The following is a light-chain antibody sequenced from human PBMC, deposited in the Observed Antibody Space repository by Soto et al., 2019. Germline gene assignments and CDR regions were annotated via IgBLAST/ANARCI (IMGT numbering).Light chain of an antibody. CDR3: SSYTSATTYV. V-gene: IGLV2-14*03. CDR1: SSDVGAYNY. CDR2: DVS. Sequence: QSLLTQPASVSGSPGQSITISCTGASSDVGAYNYDSWYQQHHPGEAPKLIIYDVSHRPSGVSNRFSGSKSGNTASLTIPGLQTEDEADYYCSSYTSATTYVFGTGTKVTVL. J-gene: IGLJ1*01.